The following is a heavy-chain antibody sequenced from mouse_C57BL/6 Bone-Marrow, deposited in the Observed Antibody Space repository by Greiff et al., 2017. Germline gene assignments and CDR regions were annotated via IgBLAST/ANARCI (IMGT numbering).Heavy chain of an antibody. J-gene: IGHJ2*01. CDR3: ARGRGYFDY. V-gene: IGHV1-52*01. CDR2: IDPSDSET. CDR1: GYTFTSYW. Sequence: QVQLQQPGAELVRPGSSVKLSCKASGYTFTSYWLHWVKQRPIQGLEWIGKIDPSDSETHYTQKFKDKATLTVDKSSSTAYMQLSSLTSEDSAVYYCARGRGYFDYWGQGTTLTVSS.